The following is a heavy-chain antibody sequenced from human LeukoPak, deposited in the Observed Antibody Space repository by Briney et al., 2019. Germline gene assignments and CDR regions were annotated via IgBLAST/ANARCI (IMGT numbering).Heavy chain of an antibody. CDR2: IYSGGST. J-gene: IGHJ4*02. D-gene: IGHD3-22*01. V-gene: IGHV3-53*01. CDR3: ARTSRYYYDSSGLDY. CDR1: GFTVSSNY. Sequence: PGGSLRLSCAASGFTVSSNYMSWVRQAPGKGLEWVSVIYSGGSTYYADSVKGRFTISRDNAKNSLYLQMNSLRAEDTAVYYCARTSRYYYDSSGLDYWGQGTLVTVSS.